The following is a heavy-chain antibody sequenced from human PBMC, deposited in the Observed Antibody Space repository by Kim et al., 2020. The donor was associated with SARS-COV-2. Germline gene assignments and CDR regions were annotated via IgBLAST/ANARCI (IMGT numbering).Heavy chain of an antibody. D-gene: IGHD2-15*01. CDR1: GGSISSYY. Sequence: SETLSLTCTVSGGSISSYYWSWIRQPPGKGLEWIGYIYYSGSTNYNPSLKSRVTISVDTSKNQFSLKLSSVTAAATAVYYCARAGYCSGGSCYSGHYYYYYGMDVWGQGTTVTVSS. J-gene: IGHJ6*02. CDR2: IYYSGST. V-gene: IGHV4-59*01. CDR3: ARAGYCSGGSCYSGHYYYYYGMDV.